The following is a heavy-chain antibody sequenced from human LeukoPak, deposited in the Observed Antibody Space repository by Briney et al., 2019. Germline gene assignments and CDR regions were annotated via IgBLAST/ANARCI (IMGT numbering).Heavy chain of an antibody. J-gene: IGHJ4*02. CDR1: GFTFSSFA. V-gene: IGHV3-23*01. CDR3: AKSPFIHFYDSSGYFSLGGDS. D-gene: IGHD3-22*01. Sequence: PGGSLRLSCVASGFTFSSFAMSWVRQAPGKGLEWVSGIGNSGDVTYYAGSVKGRFTISRDNSKNTLYLQMNSLRAADTAVYYCAKSPFIHFYDSSGYFSLGGDSWGQGTLVTVSS. CDR2: IGNSGDVT.